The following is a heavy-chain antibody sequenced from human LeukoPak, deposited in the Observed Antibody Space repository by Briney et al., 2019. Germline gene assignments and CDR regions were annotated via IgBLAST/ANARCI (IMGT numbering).Heavy chain of an antibody. CDR1: GFTFSSYG. CDR2: IRYDGSNK. Sequence: GGSLRLSCAASGFTFSSYGMHWVRQAPGKGLEWVAFIRYDGSNKHYADSVKGRFTISRDNSKNTLYLQMNSLRAEDTAVYYCAKDAPHIVVVVAAYYFDYWGQGTLVTVSS. D-gene: IGHD2-15*01. J-gene: IGHJ4*02. CDR3: AKDAPHIVVVVAAYYFDY. V-gene: IGHV3-30*02.